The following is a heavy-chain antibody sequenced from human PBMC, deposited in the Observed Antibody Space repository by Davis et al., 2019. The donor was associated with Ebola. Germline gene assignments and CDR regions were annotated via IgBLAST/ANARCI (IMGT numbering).Heavy chain of an antibody. D-gene: IGHD6-13*01. CDR1: GFTFRDYY. Sequence: GGSLRLSCAASGFTFRDYYMSWIRQTPGKGLEWVSYISNTGYTIYYSDSVKGRFTISRDNAKNSLYLQMSSLRAEDTGVYYCARIIAASAPFDYRGQGTLVTVSS. V-gene: IGHV3-11*04. CDR3: ARIIAASAPFDY. CDR2: ISNTGYTI. J-gene: IGHJ4*02.